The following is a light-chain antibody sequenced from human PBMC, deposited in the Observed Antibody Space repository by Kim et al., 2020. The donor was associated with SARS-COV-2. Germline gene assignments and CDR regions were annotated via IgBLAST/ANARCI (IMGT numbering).Light chain of an antibody. CDR1: SLRSYY. Sequence: GQTVTITCQGDSLRSYYASWYQQKPGQGPVLVIYGKNNRPSGIPDRFSGSSSGNTASLTITGAQAEDEADYYCNSRDSSGNHHYVFGTGTKVTVL. CDR2: GKN. J-gene: IGLJ1*01. V-gene: IGLV3-19*01. CDR3: NSRDSSGNHHYV.